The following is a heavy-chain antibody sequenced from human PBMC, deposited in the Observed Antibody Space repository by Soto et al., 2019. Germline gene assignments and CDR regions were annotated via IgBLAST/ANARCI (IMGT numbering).Heavy chain of an antibody. J-gene: IGHJ6*02. V-gene: IGHV1-69*13. Sequence: SVKVSCKASGCTFSSYAISWVRQAPGQGLEWMGGIIPIFGTANYAQKFQGRVTITADESTSTAYMELSSLRSEDTAVYYCASSYSNYALIDYYYYGMDVWGQGTTVTV. CDR2: IIPIFGTA. D-gene: IGHD4-4*01. CDR1: GCTFSSYA. CDR3: ASSYSNYALIDYYYYGMDV.